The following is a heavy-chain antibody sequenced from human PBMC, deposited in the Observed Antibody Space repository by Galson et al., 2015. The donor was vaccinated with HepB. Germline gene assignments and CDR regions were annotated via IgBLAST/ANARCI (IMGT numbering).Heavy chain of an antibody. CDR2: IDYTGST. CDR1: GFTFNNYV. CDR3: AREGSSSWDWFDP. Sequence: LRLSCAASGFTFNNYVMTWVRQAPGKGLEWLGYIDYTGSTNYNPSLKSRVTMSVDTSKHQFSLKLSSVTAADTAVYYCAREGSSSWDWFDPWGQGTLVTVSS. J-gene: IGHJ5*02. D-gene: IGHD6-13*01. V-gene: IGHV4-59*01.